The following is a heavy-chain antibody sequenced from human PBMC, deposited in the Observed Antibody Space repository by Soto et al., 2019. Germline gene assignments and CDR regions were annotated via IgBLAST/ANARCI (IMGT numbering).Heavy chain of an antibody. CDR2: IYPSGST. CDR3: ARGSIAPDY. Sequence: SETLSLTYTVSGASLNNYYWSWARQPAGKGLEWVGRIYPSGSTNYNPSLESRVTMSVDTSKNQFSLKLSSVTAEDTAVYFCARGSIAPDYWGPGTLVTVSS. J-gene: IGHJ4*02. D-gene: IGHD1-26*01. V-gene: IGHV4-4*07. CDR1: GASLNNYY.